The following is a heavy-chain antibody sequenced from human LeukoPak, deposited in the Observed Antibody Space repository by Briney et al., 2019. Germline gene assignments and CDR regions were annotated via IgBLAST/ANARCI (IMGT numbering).Heavy chain of an antibody. CDR3: TRHSLDYGDYVKSYYYYMDV. D-gene: IGHD4-17*01. V-gene: IGHV3-73*01. CDR1: GFTFSGSA. Sequence: GGSLRLSFAASGFTFSGSAMHWVRQASGKGLEGVDRIRSKANSYATAYAASVKGRFTISRDDSKNTAYLQMNSLKTEDTAVYYCTRHSLDYGDYVKSYYYYMDVWGKGTTVTVSS. J-gene: IGHJ6*03. CDR2: IRSKANSYAT.